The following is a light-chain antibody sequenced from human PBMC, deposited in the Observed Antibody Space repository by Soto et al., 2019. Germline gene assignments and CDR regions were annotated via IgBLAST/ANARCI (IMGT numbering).Light chain of an antibody. V-gene: IGLV1-51*01. CDR2: DNN. CDR3: GAWDNSLSAVV. J-gene: IGLJ2*01. CDR1: SSNIGNNY. Sequence: QSVLTQPPSVSAAPGQKVTISCSGSSSNIGNNYVSWYQHLPGTAPKLLIFDNNQRPSGIPDRFSGSKSGTSATLGITGLQTGDEADYYCGAWDNSLSAVVFGGGTKLTVL.